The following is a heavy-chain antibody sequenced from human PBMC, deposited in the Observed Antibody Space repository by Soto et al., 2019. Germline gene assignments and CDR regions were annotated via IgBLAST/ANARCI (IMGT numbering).Heavy chain of an antibody. CDR1: GGSFSGYY. V-gene: IGHV4-34*01. J-gene: IGHJ5*02. CDR2: INHSGST. D-gene: IGHD2-2*01. CDR3: ARGRTVVVPAAMWNWFDP. Sequence: QVQLQQWGAGLLKPSETLSLTCAVYGGSFSGYYWSWIRQPPGKGLEWIGEINHSGSTNYNPSLKSRVTISVDTSKNQCSLKLSSVSAADTAVYYCARGRTVVVPAAMWNWFDPWGQGTLVTVSS.